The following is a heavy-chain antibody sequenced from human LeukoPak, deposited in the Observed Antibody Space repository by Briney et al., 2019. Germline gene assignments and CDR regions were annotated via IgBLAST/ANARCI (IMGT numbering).Heavy chain of an antibody. CDR3: ARGPKYYYDSSGPRTIDDY. V-gene: IGHV1-2*02. D-gene: IGHD3-22*01. J-gene: IGHJ4*02. CDR1: GYTFTGYY. CDR2: INPNSGGT. Sequence: ASVKVSCKASGYTFTGYYMHWVRQAPGQGLEWMGWINPNSGGTNYAQKFQGRVTMTRDTSTSTAYMELSRLRSDDTAVYYCARGPKYYYDSSGPRTIDDYWGQGTLVTVSS.